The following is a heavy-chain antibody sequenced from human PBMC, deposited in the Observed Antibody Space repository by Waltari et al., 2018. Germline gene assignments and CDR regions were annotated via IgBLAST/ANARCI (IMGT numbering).Heavy chain of an antibody. Sequence: EVQLVESGGGLVKPGGSLRLSCAASGFTFSSYSMNWVRQAPGKGLEWVSSISSSSSYIYYADSVKGRFTISRDNAKNSLYPQMNSLRAEDTAVYYCARDREVGATTFAFDIWGQGTMVTVSS. V-gene: IGHV3-21*01. CDR1: GFTFSSYS. D-gene: IGHD1-26*01. CDR3: ARDREVGATTFAFDI. CDR2: ISSSSSYI. J-gene: IGHJ3*02.